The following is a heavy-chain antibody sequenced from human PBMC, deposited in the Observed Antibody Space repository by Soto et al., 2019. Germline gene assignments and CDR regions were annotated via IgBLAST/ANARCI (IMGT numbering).Heavy chain of an antibody. CDR1: GGSFCGYY. J-gene: IGHJ4*02. CDR3: ARGRGGIAAAGTGYFDY. D-gene: IGHD6-13*01. V-gene: IGHV4-34*01. Sequence: SETLSLTCAVYGGSFCGYYWSWIRQPPGKGLEWIGEINHSGSTNYNPSLKGRVTISVDTSKNQFSLKLSSVTAADTAVYYCARGRGGIAAAGTGYFDYWGQGTLVTVSS. CDR2: INHSGST.